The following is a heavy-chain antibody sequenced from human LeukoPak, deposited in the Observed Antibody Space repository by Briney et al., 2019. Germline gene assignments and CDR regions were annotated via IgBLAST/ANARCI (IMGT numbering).Heavy chain of an antibody. CDR1: GGTFSSYA. CDR3: ARLTMIVVALREDDAFDI. V-gene: IGHV1-69*01. D-gene: IGHD3-22*01. CDR2: IIPIFGTA. Sequence: SVKVSCKASGGTFSSYAISWVRQTPGQGLEWMGGIIPIFGTANYAQKFQGRVTITADESTSTAYMELSSLRSEDTAVYYCARLTMIVVALREDDAFDIWGQGTMVTVSS. J-gene: IGHJ3*02.